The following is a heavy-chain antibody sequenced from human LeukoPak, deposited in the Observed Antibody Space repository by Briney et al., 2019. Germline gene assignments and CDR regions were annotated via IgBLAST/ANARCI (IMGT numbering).Heavy chain of an antibody. CDR3: ARHEEEDGYNAKTPDY. D-gene: IGHD5-24*01. CDR1: GAAISRNSCF. CDR2: GRYSGTT. V-gene: IGHV4-39*01. Sequence: PSETLSLTCTVSGAAISRNSCFWGWLRQPPGMGLEWFVSGRYSGTTYNNPSLTSRVTISIDTSKNQFSLRLSSVTAADTAVYYCARHEEEDGYNAKTPDYWGQGALVTVSS. J-gene: IGHJ4*02.